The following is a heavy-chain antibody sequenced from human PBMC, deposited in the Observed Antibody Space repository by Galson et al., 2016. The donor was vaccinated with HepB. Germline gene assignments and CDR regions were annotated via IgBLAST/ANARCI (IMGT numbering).Heavy chain of an antibody. CDR2: ISASGGST. J-gene: IGHJ2*01. V-gene: IGHV3-23*01. CDR3: AKGGGSWYFDL. CDR1: GLTFSSYA. D-gene: IGHD1-26*01. Sequence: SLRLSCAASGLTFSSYAMSWVRQAPGKRLEWVSSISASGGSTNYADSVKGRFTISRDNSENTRYLQMNSERDEDTAIYYCAKGGGSWYFDLWGRGTLVTVSS.